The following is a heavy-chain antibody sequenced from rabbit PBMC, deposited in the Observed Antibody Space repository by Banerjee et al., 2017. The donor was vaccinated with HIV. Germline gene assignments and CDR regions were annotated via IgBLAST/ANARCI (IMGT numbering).Heavy chain of an antibody. CDR3: VRVFHDDYGDLTRVDL. V-gene: IGHV1S40*01. J-gene: IGHJ3*01. Sequence: QSLEESGGDLVKPGAPLTLTCTASGFDFSSNAMCWVRQAPGKGLEWIACIYAGSSGRTYYASWVNGRFTISSHNAQNTLYLQLNSLTVADTATYFCVRVFHDDYGDLTRVDLWGPGTLVTVS. D-gene: IGHD2-1*01. CDR2: IYAGSSGRT. CDR1: GFDFSSNA.